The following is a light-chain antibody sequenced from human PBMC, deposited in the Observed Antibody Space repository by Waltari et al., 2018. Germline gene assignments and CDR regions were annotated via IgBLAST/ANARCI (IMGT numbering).Light chain of an antibody. CDR2: DVN. J-gene: IGLJ1*01. CDR3: CSYAGSPPYV. Sequence: QSALTQPRSVSGSPGQSVTISCTGTSSDVGGYNYVSWYQQNPGKAPKLMIYDVNNPPSGVPHRFSGSKSGHTPSLTIAVLPAEDEADYCCCSYAGSPPYVFGTGTKVTVL. V-gene: IGLV2-11*01. CDR1: SSDVGGYNY.